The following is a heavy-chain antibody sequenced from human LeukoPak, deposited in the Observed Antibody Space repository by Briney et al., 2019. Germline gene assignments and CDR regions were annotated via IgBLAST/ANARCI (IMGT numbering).Heavy chain of an antibody. V-gene: IGHV1-8*03. J-gene: IGHJ5*02. CDR3: ARGDFWSGYTP. CDR1: GYTFTGYY. CDR2: MNPNSGNT. Sequence: ASVKVSCKASGYTFTGYYIHWLRQAPGQGLEWMGWMNPNSGNTGYAQKFQGRVTITRNTSISTAYMELSSLRSEDTAVYYCARGDFWSGYTPRGQGTLVTVSS. D-gene: IGHD3-3*01.